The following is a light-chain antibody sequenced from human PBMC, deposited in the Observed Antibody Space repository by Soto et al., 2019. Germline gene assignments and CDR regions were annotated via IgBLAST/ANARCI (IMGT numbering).Light chain of an antibody. Sequence: QSALTQPASVSGSPGQSITISCTGTSSEVGGYNYVSWYQQHPGKAPKLMIYEVSNRPSGVSNRFSGSKSGNTASLTISGLQAEDEADYYCSSYTSSSTYVVFGGGTKVTVL. CDR1: SSEVGGYNY. J-gene: IGLJ2*01. V-gene: IGLV2-14*01. CDR3: SSYTSSSTYVV. CDR2: EVS.